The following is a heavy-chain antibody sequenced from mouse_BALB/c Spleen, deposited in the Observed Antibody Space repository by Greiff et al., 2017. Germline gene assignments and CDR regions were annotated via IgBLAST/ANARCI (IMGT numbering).Heavy chain of an antibody. D-gene: IGHD2-10*02. CDR2: INPNNGGT. CDR1: GYTFTDYY. Sequence: VQLQQSGPELVKPGASVKMSCKASGYTFTDYYMKWVKQSHGKSLEWIGDINPNNGGTSYNQKFKGKATLTVDKSSSTAYMQLNSLTSEDSAVYDCARSGGYGNYGGFYYAMDYWGQGTSVTVSS. J-gene: IGHJ4*01. V-gene: IGHV1-26*01. CDR3: ARSGGYGNYGGFYYAMDY.